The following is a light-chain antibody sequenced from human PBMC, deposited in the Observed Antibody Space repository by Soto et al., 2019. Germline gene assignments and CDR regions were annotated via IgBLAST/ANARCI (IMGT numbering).Light chain of an antibody. Sequence: QSALTQPASVSGSPGQSITISCTGTSSDVGGYNFVSWYQQHPGKAPKLMIYEVTDRPSGVSNRFSGSKSGSTASLTISGLQAEDEADYYCSSYTRRNTLAFGGGTKVTVL. CDR2: EVT. V-gene: IGLV2-14*01. CDR1: SSDVGGYNF. CDR3: SSYTRRNTLA. J-gene: IGLJ2*01.